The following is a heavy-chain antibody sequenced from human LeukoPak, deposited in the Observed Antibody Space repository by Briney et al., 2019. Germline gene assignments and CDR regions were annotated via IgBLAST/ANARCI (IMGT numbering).Heavy chain of an antibody. CDR2: IYHSGST. CDR1: GGSISSGGYY. CDR3: ARDGGNTSHAFDI. D-gene: IGHD4-23*01. J-gene: IGHJ3*02. Sequence: PSETLSLTCTVSGGSISSGGYYWSWIRQPPGKGLEWIGYIYHSGSTYYNPSLKSRVTISVGRSKNQFSLKLSSVTAADTAVYYCARDGGNTSHAFDIWGQGTMVTVSS. V-gene: IGHV4-30-2*01.